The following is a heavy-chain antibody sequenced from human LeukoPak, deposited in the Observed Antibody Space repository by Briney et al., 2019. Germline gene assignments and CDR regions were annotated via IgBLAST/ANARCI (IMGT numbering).Heavy chain of an antibody. J-gene: IGHJ4*02. CDR2: ISYDGSEK. CDR3: AKDGQHGYSYGYMDY. Sequence: SGGSLRLSCAASGFSFGSYGIHWVRQAPGKGLEWVEVISYDGSEKYYADSVKGRFTISRDNSKNTLCLQMNSLSAEDTAVYYCAKDGQHGYSYGYMDYWGQGTLVTVSS. V-gene: IGHV3-30*18. D-gene: IGHD5-18*01. CDR1: GFSFGSYG.